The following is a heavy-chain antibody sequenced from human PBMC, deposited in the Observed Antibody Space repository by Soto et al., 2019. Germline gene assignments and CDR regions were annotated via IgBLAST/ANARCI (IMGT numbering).Heavy chain of an antibody. Sequence: GGSLRLSCAASGFTFSSYGMHWVRQAPGKGLEWVAVISYDGSNKYYADSVKGRFTISRDNSKNTLYLQMNSLRAEDTAVYYCAKTFTYYYDSSGYHDYWGQGT. J-gene: IGHJ4*02. CDR1: GFTFSSYG. CDR3: AKTFTYYYDSSGYHDY. V-gene: IGHV3-30*18. D-gene: IGHD3-22*01. CDR2: ISYDGSNK.